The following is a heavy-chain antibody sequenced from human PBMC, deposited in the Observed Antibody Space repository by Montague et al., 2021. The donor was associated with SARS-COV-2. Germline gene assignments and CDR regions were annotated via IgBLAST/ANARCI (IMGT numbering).Heavy chain of an antibody. V-gene: IGHV3-21*01. CDR1: GFSFSSYN. CDR2: MSSSSKYI. D-gene: IGHD1-7*01. CDR3: ARNWNYGWAFDV. J-gene: IGHJ3*01. Sequence: SLRLSCAASGFSFSSYNMNWVRQAPERGLEWVSSMSSSSKYIYYADSVKDQFTISRDNAKNSLYLQMNSLRAEDTAIYYCARNWNYGWAFDVWGQGTMVAVSS.